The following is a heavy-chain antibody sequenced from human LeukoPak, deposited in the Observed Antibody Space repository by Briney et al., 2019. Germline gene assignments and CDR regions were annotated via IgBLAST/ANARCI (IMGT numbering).Heavy chain of an antibody. D-gene: IGHD6-13*01. CDR2: INQDGSVK. CDR1: GFIFSSYW. V-gene: IGHV3-7*01. J-gene: IGHJ5*02. Sequence: GGSLRLSCAASGFIFSSYWMTWVRQAPGKGLEWVANINQDGSVKYYVDSVKGRFTVSRDNSKNTLYLQMNSLRAEDTAVYYCARALVRGWFDPWGQGTLVTVSS. CDR3: ARALVRGWFDP.